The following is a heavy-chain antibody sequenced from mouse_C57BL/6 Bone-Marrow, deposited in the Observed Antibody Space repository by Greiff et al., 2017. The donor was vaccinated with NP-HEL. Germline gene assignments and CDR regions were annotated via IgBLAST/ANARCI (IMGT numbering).Heavy chain of an antibody. CDR3: AREPYDSNLYWYFDV. D-gene: IGHD2-5*01. V-gene: IGHV1-72*01. Sequence: QVQLQQSGAELVKPGASVKLSCKASGYTFTSYWMHWVKQRPGRGLEWIGRIDPNSGGTKYNEKFKSKATLTVDKPSSTAYMQLSSLTSEDSAVYYCAREPYDSNLYWYFDVWGTGTTVTVSS. CDR2: IDPNSGGT. J-gene: IGHJ1*03. CDR1: GYTFTSYW.